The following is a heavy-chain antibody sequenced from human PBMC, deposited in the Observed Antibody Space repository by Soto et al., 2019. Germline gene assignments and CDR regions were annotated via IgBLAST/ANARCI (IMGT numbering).Heavy chain of an antibody. CDR3: ARGWELLGGYYYGMDV. J-gene: IGHJ6*02. D-gene: IGHD1-26*01. V-gene: IGHV3-21*01. CDR1: GLPFSSYN. CDR2: ISSSSSYI. Sequence: GGSLRLSCAASGLPFSSYNMNWVRKAPGKGLEWVSSISSSSSYIYYADSVKGRFTISRDNAKNSLYLQMNSLRAEDTAVYYCARGWELLGGYYYGMDVWGQGTTVTVSS.